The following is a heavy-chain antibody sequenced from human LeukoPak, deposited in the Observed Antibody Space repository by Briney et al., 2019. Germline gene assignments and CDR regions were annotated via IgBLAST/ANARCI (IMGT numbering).Heavy chain of an antibody. J-gene: IGHJ4*02. D-gene: IGHD3-22*01. CDR3: ARDVQDSRTGGLDF. V-gene: IGHV3-74*01. CDR2: ISGDGSDT. CDR1: GFTFSGHS. Sequence: SGGSLRLSCAASGFTFSGHSMTWVRQTPGKGLVWVSRISGDGSDTRYADSVKGRFTISRDNAKNTVFLQMNSLRDEDTAVYYCARDVQDSRTGGLDFWGQGTLVTVSS.